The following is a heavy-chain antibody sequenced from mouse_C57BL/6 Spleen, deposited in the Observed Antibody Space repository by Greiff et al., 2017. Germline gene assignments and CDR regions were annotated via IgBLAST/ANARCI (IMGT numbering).Heavy chain of an antibody. Sequence: QVQLKESGAELVRPGASVKLSCKASGYTFTDYYINWVKQRPGQGLEWIARIYPGSGNTYYNEKFKGKATLTAEKSSSTAYMQLSSLTSEDSAVYFCARRGLRDYCDYWGQGTTLTVSS. CDR3: ARRGLRDYCDY. V-gene: IGHV1-76*01. CDR2: IYPGSGNT. J-gene: IGHJ2*01. CDR1: GYTFTDYY. D-gene: IGHD2-4*01.